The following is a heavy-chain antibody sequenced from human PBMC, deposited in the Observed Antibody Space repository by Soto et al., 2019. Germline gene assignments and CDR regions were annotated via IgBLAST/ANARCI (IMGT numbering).Heavy chain of an antibody. CDR3: ARGRWAGLDAFDI. J-gene: IGHJ3*02. CDR2: IYYSGST. Sequence: SETLSLTCTVSGGSISSYYWSWIRQPPGKGLEWIGYIYYSGSTNYNPSLKSRVTISVDTSKNQFSLKLSSVTAADTAVYYCARGRWAGLDAFDIWGQGTMVTV. CDR1: GGSISSYY. V-gene: IGHV4-59*08. D-gene: IGHD6-19*01.